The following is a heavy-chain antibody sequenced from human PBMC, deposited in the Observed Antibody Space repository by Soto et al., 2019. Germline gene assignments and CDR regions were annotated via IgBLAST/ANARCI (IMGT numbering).Heavy chain of an antibody. Sequence: SETLSLTCTVSGGSISSGDYYWSWIRQPPGKGLEWIGYIYYSGSTYYNPSLKSRVTISVDTSKNQFSLKLSSVTAADTAVYYCARTNWGSGYGMDVWGQGTTVTVSS. V-gene: IGHV4-30-4*01. CDR1: GGSISSGDYY. J-gene: IGHJ6*02. D-gene: IGHD7-27*01. CDR2: IYYSGST. CDR3: ARTNWGSGYGMDV.